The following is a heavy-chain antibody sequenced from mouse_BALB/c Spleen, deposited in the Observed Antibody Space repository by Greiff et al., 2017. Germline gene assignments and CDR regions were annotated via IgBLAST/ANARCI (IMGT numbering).Heavy chain of an antibody. J-gene: IGHJ3*01. Sequence: EVKLVESGAELVKPGASVKLSCTASGFNIKDTYMHWVKQRPEQGLEWIGRIDPANGNTKYDPKFQGKATITEDTSSNTAYLQLSSLPSEDTAVYYCASGTERLAYWGQGTLVTVSA. D-gene: IGHD1-1*01. V-gene: IGHV14-3*02. CDR2: IDPANGNT. CDR1: GFNIKDTY. CDR3: ASGTERLAY.